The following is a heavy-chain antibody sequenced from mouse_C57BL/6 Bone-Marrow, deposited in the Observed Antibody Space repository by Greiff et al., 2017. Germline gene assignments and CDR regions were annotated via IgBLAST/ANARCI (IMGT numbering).Heavy chain of an antibody. Sequence: QVQLKQSGAELVKPGASVKLSCKASGYTFTSYWMHWVKQRPGQGLEWIGMIHPNSGGTNYNEKFKSKATLTVDKSSSTAYMQLSSLTSEDSAGYFCASRDYAGPWFAYWGQGTLVTVSA. CDR3: ASRDYAGPWFAY. V-gene: IGHV1-64*01. CDR2: IHPNSGGT. D-gene: IGHD2-4*01. J-gene: IGHJ3*01. CDR1: GYTFTSYW.